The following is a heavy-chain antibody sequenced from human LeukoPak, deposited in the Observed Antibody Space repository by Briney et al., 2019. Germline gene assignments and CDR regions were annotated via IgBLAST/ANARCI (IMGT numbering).Heavy chain of an antibody. V-gene: IGHV1-2*02. CDR1: GYTFTGYY. Sequence: ASVKVSCEASGYTFTGYYMHWVRQAPGQGLEWMGWINPNSGGTNYALKFQGRVTMTRDTSISTAYMELSRLRSDDTAVYYCARAISLMDVWGQGTTVTVSS. CDR2: INPNSGGT. J-gene: IGHJ6*02. CDR3: ARAISLMDV. D-gene: IGHD3-3*01.